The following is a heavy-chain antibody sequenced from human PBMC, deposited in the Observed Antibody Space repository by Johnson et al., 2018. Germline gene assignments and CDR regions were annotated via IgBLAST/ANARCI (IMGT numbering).Heavy chain of an antibody. CDR2: ISYDGSNK. D-gene: IGHD3-10*01. Sequence: QVQLVQSGGGVVQPGRSLRLSCAASGFTFSSYGMHWVRQAQGKGLEGVAVISYDGSNKYYADSVKGRFTISRDNSKNTLYLQMNSPGAEDTAVYYCAKDPGMVRGVYYGMDVWGQGTTVTVSS. V-gene: IGHV3-30*18. CDR1: GFTFSSYG. J-gene: IGHJ6*02. CDR3: AKDPGMVRGVYYGMDV.